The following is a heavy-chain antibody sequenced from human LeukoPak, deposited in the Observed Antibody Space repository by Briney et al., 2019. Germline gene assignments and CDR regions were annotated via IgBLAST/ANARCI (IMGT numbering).Heavy chain of an antibody. V-gene: IGHV4-61*02. Sequence: PSETLSLTCTVSGGSIRSGSYYWSWIRQPAGKGLEWIGRINTSGGTNYNPSLKSRVTISVDTSKNQFSLKLSSVTAADTAIYYCARTVTDYYYYYMDVWGKGTTVTVSS. J-gene: IGHJ6*03. CDR3: ARTVTDYYYYYMDV. D-gene: IGHD4-17*01. CDR2: INTSGGT. CDR1: GGSIRSGSYY.